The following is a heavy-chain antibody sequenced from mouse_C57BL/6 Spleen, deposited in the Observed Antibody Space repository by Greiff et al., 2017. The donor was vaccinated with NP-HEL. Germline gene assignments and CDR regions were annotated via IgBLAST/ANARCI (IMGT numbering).Heavy chain of an antibody. CDR2: ISSGGDYI. J-gene: IGHJ1*03. Sequence: VQLKASGEGLVKPGGSLKLSCAASGFTFSSYAMSWVRQTPEKRLEWVAYISSGGDYIYYAATVKGRFTISRDNARNTLYLQMSSLKSEDTAMYYCTRGGYYGSWYFDVWGTGTTVTVSS. D-gene: IGHD1-1*01. CDR3: TRGGYYGSWYFDV. CDR1: GFTFSSYA. V-gene: IGHV5-9-1*02.